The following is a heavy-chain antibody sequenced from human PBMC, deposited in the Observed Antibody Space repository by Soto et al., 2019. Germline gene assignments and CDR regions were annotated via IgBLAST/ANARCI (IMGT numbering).Heavy chain of an antibody. D-gene: IGHD1-26*01. V-gene: IGHV3-33*01. J-gene: IGHJ4*02. CDR2: IWYDGSNK. Sequence: QVQLVESGGGVVQPGRSLRLSCAASGFTFSSYGMHWVRQAPGKGLEWVAVIWYDGSNKYYADSVKGRFTISRDNSKNTLYLQMNSLRAEDTAVYYCARGRSGSYSLLAYWGQGTLVTVSS. CDR3: ARGRSGSYSLLAY. CDR1: GFTFSSYG.